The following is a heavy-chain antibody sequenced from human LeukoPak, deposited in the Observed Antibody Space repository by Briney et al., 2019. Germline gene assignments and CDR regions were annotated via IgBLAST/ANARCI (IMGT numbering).Heavy chain of an antibody. V-gene: IGHV5-51*01. Sequence: GESLQISCKGSGYLFTSYWIAWVRPMPGKGLEWMGIIYPADSDTRYSPSFQGQVTISADKSISTAFLRWTSLKASDTAIYYCARGRGTGSPIGPRYFDLWGRGTLVTVSS. J-gene: IGHJ2*01. CDR2: IYPADSDT. CDR3: ARGRGTGSPIGPRYFDL. D-gene: IGHD3-10*01. CDR1: GYLFTSYW.